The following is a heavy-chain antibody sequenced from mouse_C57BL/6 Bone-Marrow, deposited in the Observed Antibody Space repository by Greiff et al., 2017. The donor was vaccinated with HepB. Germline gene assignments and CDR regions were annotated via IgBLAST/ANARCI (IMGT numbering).Heavy chain of an antibody. D-gene: IGHD1-1*01. V-gene: IGHV1-81*01. Sequence: QVQLQQSGAELARPGASVKLSCKASGYTFTSYGISWVKQSTGQGLEWIGEIYPRSGNTYYNEKFKGKATLTADKSSSTAYMELRSLTSEDSAVYFWARDYYYGSSYVWFAYWGQGTLVTVSA. CDR2: IYPRSGNT. CDR3: ARDYYYGSSYVWFAY. CDR1: GYTFTSYG. J-gene: IGHJ3*01.